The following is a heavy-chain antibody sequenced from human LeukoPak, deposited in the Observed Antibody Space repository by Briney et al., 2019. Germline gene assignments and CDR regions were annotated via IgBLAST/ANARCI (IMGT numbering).Heavy chain of an antibody. V-gene: IGHV4-38-2*02. D-gene: IGHD7-27*01. CDR3: ARFSPRAMGNYLDF. CDR2: IYHSGST. Sequence: SETLSLTCTVSGYSISSGYYWGWIRQPPGKGLEWIGSIYHSGSTYYNPSLKSRVTISVDTSKNQFSLKLSSVTAADTAVYYCARFSPRAMGNYLDFWGQGTLVTVS. J-gene: IGHJ4*02. CDR1: GYSISSGYY.